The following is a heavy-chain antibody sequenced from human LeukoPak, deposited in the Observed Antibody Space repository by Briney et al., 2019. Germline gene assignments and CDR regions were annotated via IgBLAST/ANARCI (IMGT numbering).Heavy chain of an antibody. J-gene: IGHJ4*02. D-gene: IGHD2-15*01. Sequence: GGSLRLSCAASGFTFSSYAMSWVRQAPGKGLEWVSGISGSGGSTYYADSVKGRFTIFGDNSKNTLYLQMNSLRAEDTAVYHCANGWSPDYWGRGTLVTVSS. CDR2: ISGSGGST. CDR1: GFTFSSYA. V-gene: IGHV3-23*01. CDR3: ANGWSPDY.